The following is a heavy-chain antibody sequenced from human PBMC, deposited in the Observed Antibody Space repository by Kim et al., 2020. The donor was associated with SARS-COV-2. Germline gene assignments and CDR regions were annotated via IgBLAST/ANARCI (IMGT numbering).Heavy chain of an antibody. CDR2: INPNSGGT. CDR1: GHTFTGYY. V-gene: IGHV1-2*02. Sequence: ASVKVSCKASGHTFTGYYIHWVRQAPGQVLEWMGWINPNSGGTKYVQKFQGRVTMTRDTSITTVYLELNRLTSDDTAVYYCAREDTTSSGDDAFDIWGQG. D-gene: IGHD1-26*01. CDR3: AREDTTSSGDDAFDI. J-gene: IGHJ3*02.